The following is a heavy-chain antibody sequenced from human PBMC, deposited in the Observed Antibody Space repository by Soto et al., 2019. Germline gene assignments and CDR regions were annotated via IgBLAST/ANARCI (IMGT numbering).Heavy chain of an antibody. Sequence: TSETLSLTCTVSGGSISSYYWSWIRQPPGKGLEWIGYIYYSGSTNYNPSLKSRVTISVDTSKNQFSLKLSSVTAADTAVYYCARSYYDFWSGYYVGRTTYGMDVWGQGTTVTVLL. J-gene: IGHJ6*02. D-gene: IGHD3-3*01. V-gene: IGHV4-59*01. CDR1: GGSISSYY. CDR2: IYYSGST. CDR3: ARSYYDFWSGYYVGRTTYGMDV.